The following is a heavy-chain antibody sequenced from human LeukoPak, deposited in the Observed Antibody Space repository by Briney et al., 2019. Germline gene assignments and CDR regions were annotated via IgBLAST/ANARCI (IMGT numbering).Heavy chain of an antibody. CDR2: IYYSGST. Sequence: KTSETLSLTCTVSGGSISRYYWSWIRQPPGKGLEWIGYIYYSGSTNYNPSLKSRVTISLDTSKNQFSLKQSSVTAADTAVYYFAGGRFFNRRRGAFDIWGQGTMVIVAS. CDR1: GGSISRYY. D-gene: IGHD3-10*01. V-gene: IGHV4-59*01. CDR3: AGGRFFNRRRGAFDI. J-gene: IGHJ3*02.